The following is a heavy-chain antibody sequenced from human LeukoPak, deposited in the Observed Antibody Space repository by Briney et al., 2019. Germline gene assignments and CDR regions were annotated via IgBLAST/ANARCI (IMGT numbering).Heavy chain of an antibody. CDR2: ISSSSSYI. V-gene: IGHV3-21*01. J-gene: IGHJ4*02. D-gene: IGHD6-19*01. CDR1: GFTFSTYA. CDR3: ARVRGLVRNAYFDY. Sequence: GGSLRLSCAASGFTFSTYAMHWVRQAPGKGLEWVSSISSSSSYIYYADSVKGRFTISRDNAKNSLYLQMNSLRAEDTAVYYCARVRGLVRNAYFDYWGQGTLVTVSS.